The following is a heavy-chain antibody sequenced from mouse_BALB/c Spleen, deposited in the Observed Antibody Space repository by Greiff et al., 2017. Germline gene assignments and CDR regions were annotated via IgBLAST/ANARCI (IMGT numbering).Heavy chain of an antibody. D-gene: IGHD2-1*01. CDR1: GFNIKDTY. Sequence: EVQLQQSGAELVKPGASVKLSCTASGFNIKDTYMHWVKQRPEQGLEWIGRIDPANGNTKYDPKFQGKATITADTSSNTAYLQLSSLTSEDTAVYYCARPSTGPSYAMDYWGQGTSVTVSS. CDR2: IDPANGNT. J-gene: IGHJ4*01. CDR3: ARPSTGPSYAMDY. V-gene: IGHV14-3*02.